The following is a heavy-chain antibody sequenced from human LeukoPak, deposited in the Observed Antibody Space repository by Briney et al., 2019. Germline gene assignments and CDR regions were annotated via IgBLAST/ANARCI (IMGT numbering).Heavy chain of an antibody. J-gene: IGHJ6*03. Sequence: GGSLRLSCAASGFTVSSNYMSWVRQAPGKGLEWVSVIYSGGSTYYADSVKGRFTISRDNSKNTLHLQMNSLRAEDTAVYYCARDNDYGDYGYYYMDVWGKGTTVTVSS. CDR3: ARDNDYGDYGYYYMDV. CDR2: IYSGGST. D-gene: IGHD4-17*01. V-gene: IGHV3-53*01. CDR1: GFTVSSNY.